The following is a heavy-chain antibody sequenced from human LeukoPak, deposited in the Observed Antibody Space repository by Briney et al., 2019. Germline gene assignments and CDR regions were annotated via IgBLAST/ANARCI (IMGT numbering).Heavy chain of an antibody. V-gene: IGHV1-2*02. Sequence: GASVKVSCKASGYTFTGYYMHWVRQAPGQGLEWMGWINPNSGGTNYAQKFQGRVTMTRDTSISKAYMELSRLRSDDTAVYYCARDRDGSGWWLPFDYWGQGTLVTVSS. CDR3: ARDRDGSGWWLPFDY. CDR2: INPNSGGT. D-gene: IGHD5-12*01. J-gene: IGHJ4*02. CDR1: GYTFTGYY.